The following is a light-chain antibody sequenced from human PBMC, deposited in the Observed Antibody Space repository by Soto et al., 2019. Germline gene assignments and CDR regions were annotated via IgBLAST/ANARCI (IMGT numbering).Light chain of an antibody. CDR2: SAS. Sequence: DIQMTQSPSSLSASVGDRVTITCRASQSISSYLNWYQQKPGKAPKLLIYSASSLQSGVPSSFSGSGSRTDFTLTISSLQPEDFATYYCQQSYSTLQWTFGQGTKVEIK. CDR1: QSISSY. CDR3: QQSYSTLQWT. J-gene: IGKJ1*01. V-gene: IGKV1-39*01.